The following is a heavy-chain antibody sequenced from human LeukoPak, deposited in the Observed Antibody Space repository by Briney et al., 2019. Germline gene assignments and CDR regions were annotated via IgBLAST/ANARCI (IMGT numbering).Heavy chain of an antibody. CDR2: IIPIFGTA. Sequence: SVKVSCKASGGTFSSYAISWVRQAPGQGPEWMGRIIPIFGTANYAQKFQGRVTITTDESTSTAHMELSSLRSEDTAVYYCAMGDSSGYYSSYWGQGTLVTVSS. J-gene: IGHJ4*02. D-gene: IGHD3-22*01. CDR1: GGTFSSYA. V-gene: IGHV1-69*05. CDR3: AMGDSSGYYSSY.